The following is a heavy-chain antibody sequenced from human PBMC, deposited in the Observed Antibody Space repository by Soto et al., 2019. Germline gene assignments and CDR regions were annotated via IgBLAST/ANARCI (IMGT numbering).Heavy chain of an antibody. J-gene: IGHJ6*02. CDR2: INYRGTS. CDR3: ARSTGYYYYYGMDV. Sequence: TSETLSLTCSVSGGSISMSDYYWGWIRQAPGEGLEWLGNINYRGTSYHNPSLKSRVTISVDTSKNQFSLKLSSVTAADTAVYYCARSTGYYYYYGMDVWGQGTTVTVSS. V-gene: IGHV4-39*07. CDR1: GGSISMSDYY.